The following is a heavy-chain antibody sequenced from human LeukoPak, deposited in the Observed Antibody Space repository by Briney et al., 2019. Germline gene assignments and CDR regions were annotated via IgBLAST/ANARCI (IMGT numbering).Heavy chain of an antibody. J-gene: IGHJ4*02. CDR3: ARVYYQDSGTSYRHLDY. CDR1: GFTFRNYC. Sequence: PGGSLRLSCAASGFTFRNYCMTWGRQVPGKGLEWVASIKQDESEKYFLDSVKGRFTISRDNAENSLYLQMNSLRAEDTAVYYCARVYYQDSGTSYRHLDYWGQGTLVTVSS. D-gene: IGHD3-22*01. CDR2: IKQDESEK. V-gene: IGHV3-7*01.